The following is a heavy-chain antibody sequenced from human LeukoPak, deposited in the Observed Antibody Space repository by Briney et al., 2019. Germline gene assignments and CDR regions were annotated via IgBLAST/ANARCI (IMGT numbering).Heavy chain of an antibody. D-gene: IGHD2-2*01. Sequence: ASVKVSCKASGYTFTSYGISWVRQAPGQGLEWMGWISAYNGNTNYAQKLQGRVTMTTDTSTSTAYMELRSLRSDDTAVYYCARPGGYCSSTSCYLFDYWGQGTLVTVSS. J-gene: IGHJ4*02. V-gene: IGHV1-18*01. CDR1: GYTFTSYG. CDR3: ARPGGYCSSTSCYLFDY. CDR2: ISAYNGNT.